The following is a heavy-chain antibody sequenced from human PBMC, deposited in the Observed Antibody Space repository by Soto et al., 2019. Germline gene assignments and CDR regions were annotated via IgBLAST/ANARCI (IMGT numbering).Heavy chain of an antibody. D-gene: IGHD3-3*01. J-gene: IGHJ4*02. CDR2: IYPGDSDT. V-gene: IGHV5-51*01. CDR1: GYSFSTYW. CDR3: ARGVDYDFWSGYYNYIDY. Sequence: GESLKISCKGSGYSFSTYWIAWVRQMPGKGLEWMGVIYPGDSDTRYSPSFQGQVTISADKYFNTAYMELSSLRSEDTAVYYCARGVDYDFWSGYYNYIDYWGQGTLVTVSS.